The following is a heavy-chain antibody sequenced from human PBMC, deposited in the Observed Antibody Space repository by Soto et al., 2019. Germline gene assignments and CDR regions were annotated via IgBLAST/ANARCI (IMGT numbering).Heavy chain of an antibody. V-gene: IGHV1-18*01. J-gene: IGHJ5*02. Sequence: QVQLVQSGVEVKKRGASVKVSCKASGYTFTSYGISWVRQAPGQGLEWMGWISAYNGNTNYAQEFQGRVTMTTGTATSEAYKELRNLSSDYAAVYYGGRLLRNRNWFDIWGQGTLVTVSS. CDR2: ISAYNGNT. CDR1: GYTFTSYG. D-gene: IGHD1-1*01. CDR3: GRLLRNRNWFDI.